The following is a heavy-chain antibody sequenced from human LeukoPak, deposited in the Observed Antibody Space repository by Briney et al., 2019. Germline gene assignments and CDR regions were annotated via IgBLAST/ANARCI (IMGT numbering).Heavy chain of an antibody. CDR3: AKSYDSSGYGAFDI. Sequence: GRSLRLSCAASGFTFDDYAMHWVRQAPGKGLEWVSGISWNSGSIGYADSVKGRFTISRDNAKNSLYLQMNSLRAEDTALYYCAKSYDSSGYGAFDIWSQGTMVTVSS. V-gene: IGHV3-9*01. CDR2: ISWNSGSI. CDR1: GFTFDDYA. J-gene: IGHJ3*02. D-gene: IGHD3-22*01.